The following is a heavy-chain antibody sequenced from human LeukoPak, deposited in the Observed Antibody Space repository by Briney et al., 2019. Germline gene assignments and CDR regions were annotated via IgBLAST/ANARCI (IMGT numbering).Heavy chain of an antibody. CDR3: ARDLSGGRMVDH. CDR1: GGSISTYY. V-gene: IGHV4-59*01. CDR2: IYYSGST. D-gene: IGHD4-23*01. J-gene: IGHJ4*02. Sequence: PSETLSLTCTVSGGSISTYYWSWIRQPPGKGLEWIGYIYYSGSTNYNPSLESRVTISVDTSKNQFSLKLSSVTAADTAVYYCARDLSGGRMVDHWGQGTLVTVSS.